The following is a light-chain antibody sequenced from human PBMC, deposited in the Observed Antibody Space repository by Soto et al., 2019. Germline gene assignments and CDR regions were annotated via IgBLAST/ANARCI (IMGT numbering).Light chain of an antibody. CDR3: VSWDSSLITVV. J-gene: IGLJ2*01. CDR1: PSNIGKNF. Sequence: QSVLTQPPSVSAAPGQKVTISCSGSPSNIGKNFVSWYQQLPGTAPKLLIYESDKRPSGIPDRFSGSESGTSATLAITVLQTGDEVDYYCVSWDSSLITVVFGGGTKLTVL. CDR2: ESD. V-gene: IGLV1-51*02.